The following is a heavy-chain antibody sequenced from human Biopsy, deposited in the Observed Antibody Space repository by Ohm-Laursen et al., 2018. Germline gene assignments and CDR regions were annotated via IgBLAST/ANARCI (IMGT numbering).Heavy chain of an antibody. D-gene: IGHD4/OR15-4a*01. Sequence: GTLSLTCSVSSDSISSSTYYWGWIRQPPGKGLEWIGPIRNTYFRTSLKSRVTMSVDTSKNQFSLKLSSVTAADTGVYYCAQTRNDYGGFDFDYWGRGTLVTVSS. CDR2: IRNT. CDR3: AQTRNDYGGFDFDY. V-gene: IGHV4-39*01. J-gene: IGHJ4*02. CDR1: SDSISSSTYY.